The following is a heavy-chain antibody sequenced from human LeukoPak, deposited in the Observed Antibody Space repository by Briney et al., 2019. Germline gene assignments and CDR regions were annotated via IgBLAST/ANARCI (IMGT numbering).Heavy chain of an antibody. J-gene: IGHJ5*02. Sequence: PSETLSLTCAVSGGSISSSNWWSCVRQPPGKGLEWIGEINHSGSTNYNPSLKSRVTLSIDKSKNQFSLNLSSVTAADTAIYYCARAGKENYYDSSGRWFDPWGQGTLVTVSS. CDR1: GGSISSSNW. D-gene: IGHD3-22*01. CDR2: INHSGST. V-gene: IGHV4-4*02. CDR3: ARAGKENYYDSSGRWFDP.